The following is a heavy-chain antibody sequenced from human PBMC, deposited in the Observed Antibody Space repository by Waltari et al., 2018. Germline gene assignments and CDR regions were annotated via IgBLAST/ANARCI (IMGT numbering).Heavy chain of an antibody. CDR1: GFTFSSYW. J-gene: IGHJ3*02. V-gene: IGHV3-74*01. CDR2: INRDGSST. Sequence: EVQLVESGGGLVQPGGSLRLSCAASGFTFSSYWMHWVRQAPGKGLVWVSRINRDGSSTSYADSVKGRFTISRDNAKNTLYLQMNSLRAEDTAVYYCARVPLAVGSSYGYGDAFDIWGQGTMVTVSS. CDR3: ARVPLAVGSSYGYGDAFDI. D-gene: IGHD5-18*01.